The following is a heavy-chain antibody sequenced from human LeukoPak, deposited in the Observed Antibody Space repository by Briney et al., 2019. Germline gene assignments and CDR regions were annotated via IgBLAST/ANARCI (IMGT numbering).Heavy chain of an antibody. Sequence: GGSLRLSCAASGFTVSSNYMSGVRQAPGKGLEWVSVIYSGDSTYYADSVKGRFTISRDNSKNTLYLQMNSLRAEDTAVYYCARDGVTMGFDPWGQGTLVTVSS. CDR1: GFTVSSNY. V-gene: IGHV3-66*01. CDR2: IYSGDST. D-gene: IGHD3-10*01. CDR3: ARDGVTMGFDP. J-gene: IGHJ5*02.